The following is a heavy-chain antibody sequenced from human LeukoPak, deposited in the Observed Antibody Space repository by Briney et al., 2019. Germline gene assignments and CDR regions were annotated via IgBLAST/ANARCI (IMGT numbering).Heavy chain of an antibody. D-gene: IGHD3-9*01. CDR2: IYYSGST. Sequence: SQTLSLTCTVSGGSISSGGYYWSWIRQHPGKGLVWFGYIYYSGSTNYNPSLKSRVTISVDTSKNQFSLKLSSVTAADTAVYYCARDTYDILTGYYTGQHPWGQGTLVTVSS. CDR1: GGSISSGGYY. CDR3: ARDTYDILTGYYTGQHP. J-gene: IGHJ5*02. V-gene: IGHV4-31*03.